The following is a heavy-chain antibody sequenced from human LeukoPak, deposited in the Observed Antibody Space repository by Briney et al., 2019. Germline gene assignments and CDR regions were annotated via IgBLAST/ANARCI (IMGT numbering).Heavy chain of an antibody. CDR1: GYTFTGYY. D-gene: IGHD6-19*01. J-gene: IGHJ4*02. CDR3: ARGGTSSGWYLAGVGFFDY. CDR2: INPNSGGT. Sequence: ASVKVSCKASGYTFTGYYMHWVRQAPGQGLEWMGWINPNSGGTNYAQKFQGRVTMTRDTSISTAYMELSRLRSDDTAVYYCARGGTSSGWYLAGVGFFDYWGQGTLVTVSS. V-gene: IGHV1-2*02.